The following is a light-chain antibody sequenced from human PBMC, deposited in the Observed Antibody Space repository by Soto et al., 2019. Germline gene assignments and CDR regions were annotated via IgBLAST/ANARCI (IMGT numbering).Light chain of an antibody. J-gene: IGKJ2*01. CDR2: GAS. Sequence: EIMMTQSPATLSVSPGERATLSCRASQSVSSYLAWYQQKPGQAPGLLIYGASTRATGIPARFSGSGSGTEFTLTISSLQSEDFAVYYCQQYHNWPYTFGQGTKLEIK. CDR3: QQYHNWPYT. V-gene: IGKV3-15*01. CDR1: QSVSSY.